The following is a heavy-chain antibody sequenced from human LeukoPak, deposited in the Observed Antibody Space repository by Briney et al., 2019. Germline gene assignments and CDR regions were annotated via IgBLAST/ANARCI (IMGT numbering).Heavy chain of an antibody. D-gene: IGHD2-2*01. Sequence: GGSLRLSCAASGFTFNTYAIHWVRQAPGKGLEWVAFIRYDGSNKYYADSVKGRFTISGDNSKNTLYLQMNSLRAEDTAVYYCAKDLGKYCSSTSCSPFDYWGQGTLVTVSS. J-gene: IGHJ4*02. V-gene: IGHV3-30*02. CDR3: AKDLGKYCSSTSCSPFDY. CDR1: GFTFNTYA. CDR2: IRYDGSNK.